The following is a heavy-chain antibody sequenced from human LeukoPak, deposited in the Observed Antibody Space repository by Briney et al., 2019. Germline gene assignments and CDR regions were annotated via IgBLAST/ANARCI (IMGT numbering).Heavy chain of an antibody. J-gene: IGHJ3*02. Sequence: GGSLRLSCAGYGFTFSHAWMSWVRQGPGKGLEWVSSISRSSDYIYYADSVKGRFTISRDNAKNALYLQMNSLRAEDTAVYYCARDYLYYDILTGYLGDAFDIWGQGTMVTVSS. CDR3: ARDYLYYDILTGYLGDAFDI. CDR1: GFTFSHAW. CDR2: ISRSSDYI. V-gene: IGHV3-21*01. D-gene: IGHD3-9*01.